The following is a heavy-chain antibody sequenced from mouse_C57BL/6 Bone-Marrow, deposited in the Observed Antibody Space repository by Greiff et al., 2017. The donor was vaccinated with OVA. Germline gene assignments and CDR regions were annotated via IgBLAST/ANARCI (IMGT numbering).Heavy chain of an antibody. Sequence: LVESGAELARPGASVKLSCKASGYTFTSYGISWVKQRTGQGLEWIGEIYPRSGNTYYNEKFKGKATRTADKSSSTAYMELRSLTSEDSAVYFCARGGGLPYWGQGTLVTVSA. CDR1: GYTFTSYG. CDR3: ARGGGLPY. V-gene: IGHV1-81*01. J-gene: IGHJ3*01. CDR2: IYPRSGNT. D-gene: IGHD2-4*01.